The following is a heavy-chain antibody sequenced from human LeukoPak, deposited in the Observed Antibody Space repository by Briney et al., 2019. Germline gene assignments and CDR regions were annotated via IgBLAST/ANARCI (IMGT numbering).Heavy chain of an antibody. CDR1: GGSISSYY. Sequence: TSEGLSLTCTVSGGSISSYYWSWIRQPPGKGLEWIGYIHYSGSTNYNPPLKSRVAISVDTSKNQFSLKLSSVTAADTAVYYCARVGGTAVAGTGGYFDLWGRGTLVTVSS. D-gene: IGHD6-19*01. CDR3: ARVGGTAVAGTGGYFDL. J-gene: IGHJ2*01. CDR2: IHYSGST. V-gene: IGHV4-59*01.